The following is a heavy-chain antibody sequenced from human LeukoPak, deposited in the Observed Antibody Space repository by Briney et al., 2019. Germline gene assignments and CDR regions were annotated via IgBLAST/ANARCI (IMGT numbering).Heavy chain of an antibody. CDR3: ARDSGAFSTVTTVDY. CDR1: GFTFSSYS. Sequence: GGSLRLSCAASGFTFSSYSMNWVRQAPGKGLEWVSSISSSSYIYYADSVKGRFTISRDNAKNSLYLQMNSLRAEDTAVYYCARDSGAFSTVTTVDYWGQGTLVTVSS. CDR2: ISSSSYI. V-gene: IGHV3-21*01. J-gene: IGHJ4*02. D-gene: IGHD4-17*01.